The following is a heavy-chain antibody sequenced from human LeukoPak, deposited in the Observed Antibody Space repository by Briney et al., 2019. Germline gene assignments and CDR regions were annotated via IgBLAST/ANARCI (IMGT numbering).Heavy chain of an antibody. D-gene: IGHD6-19*01. CDR2: INHSGST. V-gene: IGHV4-34*01. CDR3: ARSIAVAGAFDY. Sequence: PGGSLRLSCAASGFTFSDYYMTWIRQAPGKGLEWIGEINHSGSTNYNPSLKRRVTISVDTSKNQFSLKLSSVTAADTAVYYCARSIAVAGAFDYWGQGTLVTVSS. J-gene: IGHJ4*02. CDR1: GFTFSDYY.